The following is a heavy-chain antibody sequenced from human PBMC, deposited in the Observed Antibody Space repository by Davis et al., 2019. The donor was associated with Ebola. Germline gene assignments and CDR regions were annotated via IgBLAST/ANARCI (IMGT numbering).Heavy chain of an antibody. D-gene: IGHD6-6*01. CDR3: ATGSSARFYYYGMDV. CDR1: GGSISSSSDY. CDR2: IYYSGST. J-gene: IGHJ6*02. Sequence: MPSETLSLTCTVSGGSISSSSDYWGWIRQPPGKGLEWIGSIYYSGSTYYNPSLKSRVTISVDTSKNQFSLKLSSVTAADTAVYYCATGSSARFYYYGMDVWGQGTTVTVSS. V-gene: IGHV4-39*01.